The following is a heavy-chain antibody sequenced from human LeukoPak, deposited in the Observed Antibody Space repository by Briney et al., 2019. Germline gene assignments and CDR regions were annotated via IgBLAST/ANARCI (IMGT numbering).Heavy chain of an antibody. Sequence: SETLSLTCTVSGGSISSGSYYWSWIRQPAGKGLEWIGRIYTSESTNYNPSLKSRVTISVDTSKNQFSLKLSSVTAADTAVYYCARESSIVGALGSDAFDIWGQGTMVAVSS. V-gene: IGHV4-61*02. CDR3: ARESSIVGALGSDAFDI. CDR2: IYTSEST. J-gene: IGHJ3*02. CDR1: GGSISSGSYY. D-gene: IGHD1-26*01.